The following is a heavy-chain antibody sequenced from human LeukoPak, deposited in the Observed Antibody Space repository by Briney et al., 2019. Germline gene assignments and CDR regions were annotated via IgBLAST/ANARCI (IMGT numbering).Heavy chain of an antibody. CDR2: ISGDGVST. CDR1: GLPVADFA. Sequence: GGSLRLSCVASGLPVADFAMHWVRQAPGKGLEWVSLISGDGVSTFYADSVKGRFSISRDNSKNSLSLEMNGLRTEDTAMYYCARESGKFDYWGQGTLVAVSS. V-gene: IGHV3-43*02. CDR3: ARESGKFDY. J-gene: IGHJ4*02.